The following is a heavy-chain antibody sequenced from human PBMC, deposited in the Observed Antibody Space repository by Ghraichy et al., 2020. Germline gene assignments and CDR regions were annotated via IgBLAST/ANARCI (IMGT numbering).Heavy chain of an antibody. V-gene: IGHV3-30*18. Sequence: GGSLRLSCAASGFTFSSYDMHWVRQAPGKGLEWVAVISYDGSNKYYADSVKGRFTISRDNSKNTLYLQMNSLRAEDTAVYYCAKAGRWSTPTRYYYYYGMDVWGQGTTVTVSS. CDR3: AKAGRWSTPTRYYYYYGMDV. CDR2: ISYDGSNK. D-gene: IGHD4-23*01. J-gene: IGHJ6*02. CDR1: GFTFSSYD.